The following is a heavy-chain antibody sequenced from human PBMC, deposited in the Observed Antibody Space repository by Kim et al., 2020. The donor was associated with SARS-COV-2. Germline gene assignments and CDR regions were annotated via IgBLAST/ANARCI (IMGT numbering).Heavy chain of an antibody. CDR3: ARGGVWGLMVYPYYYYYMDV. CDR1: GFTFSSYS. CDR2: ISSSSSYI. J-gene: IGHJ6*03. Sequence: GGSLRLSCAASGFTFSSYSMNWVRQAPGKGLEWVSSISSSSSYIYYADSVKGRFTISRDNAKNSLYLQMNSLRAEDTAVYYCARGGVWGLMVYPYYYYYMDVWGKGTTVTVSS. V-gene: IGHV3-21*01. D-gene: IGHD2-8*01.